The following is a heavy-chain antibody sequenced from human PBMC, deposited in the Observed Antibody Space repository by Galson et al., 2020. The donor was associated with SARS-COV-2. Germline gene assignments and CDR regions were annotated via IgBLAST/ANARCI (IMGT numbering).Heavy chain of an antibody. CDR3: ARALHGYNCCDR. CDR2: FSRSGISI. J-gene: IGHJ2*01. D-gene: IGHD5-12*01. V-gene: IGHV3-11*04. Sequence: NSGASLRLSCAASGLNFRDNYMSWIRQAPGKGLEWLAFFSRSGISIYYASSVEGRFTISRDSAKNSLSLQMNSLRVEDTAVYYCARALHGYNCCDRWGRGTLVTVSS. CDR1: GLNFRDNY.